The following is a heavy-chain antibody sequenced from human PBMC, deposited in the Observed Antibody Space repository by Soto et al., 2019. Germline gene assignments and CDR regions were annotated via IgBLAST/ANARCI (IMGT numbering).Heavy chain of an antibody. Sequence: PWGALLVSCASSGFTVSNNYMSWVRQAPGKGLEWVSLIYSGGNTLYADSVRGRFTISRDGSKNTLYLQMNSLRAEDTAVYYCTRDTPADSHWGQGTMVTVSS. CDR1: GFTVSNNY. J-gene: IGHJ4*02. CDR3: TRDTPADSH. V-gene: IGHV3-53*01. D-gene: IGHD2-2*01. CDR2: IYSGGNT.